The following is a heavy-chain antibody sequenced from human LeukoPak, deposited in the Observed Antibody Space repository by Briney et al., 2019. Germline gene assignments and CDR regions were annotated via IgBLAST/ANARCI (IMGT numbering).Heavy chain of an antibody. CDR1: GGSISSYY. CDR2: IYYSGST. Sequence: SEALSLTCTVSGGSISSYYWSWIRQPPGKGLEWIGYIYYSGSTNYNPSLKSRVAISVDTSKNQFSLKLSSVTAADTAVYYCARGYYYDSSGYYPPTFDYWGQGTLVTVSS. CDR3: ARGYYYDSSGYYPPTFDY. D-gene: IGHD3-22*01. V-gene: IGHV4-59*01. J-gene: IGHJ4*02.